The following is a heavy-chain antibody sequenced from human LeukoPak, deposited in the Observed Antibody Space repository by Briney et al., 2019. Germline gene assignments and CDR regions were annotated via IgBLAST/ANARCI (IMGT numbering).Heavy chain of an antibody. CDR2: INPKSGGT. V-gene: IGHV1-2*02. CDR1: GYTFTGYY. D-gene: IGHD6-19*01. Sequence: ASVKVSCKASGYTFTGYYMHWVRQAPGQGLEWMGWINPKSGGTNYAQKFQGRVTMTGDTSISTAYMELNRLRSDDTAVYYCARPDIGMADLDYWGQGTLVTVSS. CDR3: ARPDIGMADLDY. J-gene: IGHJ4*02.